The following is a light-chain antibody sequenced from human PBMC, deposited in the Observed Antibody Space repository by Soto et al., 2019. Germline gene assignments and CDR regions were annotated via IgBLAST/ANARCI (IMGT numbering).Light chain of an antibody. CDR2: GAS. Sequence: DNVLTQSPGALSLSPGERATLSCRASQSVTSSHLAWYQQKPGQAPRLLIYGASSRATGIPDRFSGSGSGTDFTLTISRLEPEDFAVYYFQQYGSSPWTFGQGTKVEIK. CDR3: QQYGSSPWT. J-gene: IGKJ1*01. V-gene: IGKV3-20*01. CDR1: QSVTSSH.